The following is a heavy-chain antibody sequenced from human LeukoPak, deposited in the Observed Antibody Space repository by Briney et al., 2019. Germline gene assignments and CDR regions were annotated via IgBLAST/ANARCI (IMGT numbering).Heavy chain of an antibody. D-gene: IGHD3-3*01. V-gene: IGHV4-4*02. Sequence: SETLSLTCAVSGGSISSSNWWSWVRQPPGKGLEWIGEIYHSGSTNYNPSLKSRVTISVDKSKNQFSLKLSSVTAADTAVYYCARGGEDYDFWSGYYHEYYYYYGMDVWGQGTTVTVSS. CDR3: ARGGEDYDFWSGYYHEYYYYYGMDV. J-gene: IGHJ6*02. CDR1: GGSISSSNW. CDR2: IYHSGST.